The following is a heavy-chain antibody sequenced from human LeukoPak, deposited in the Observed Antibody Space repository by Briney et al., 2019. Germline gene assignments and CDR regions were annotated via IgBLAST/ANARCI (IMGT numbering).Heavy chain of an antibody. V-gene: IGHV3-30*03. Sequence: GRSLRLSCAASGVTFSSYGMHWVRQAPGKGLEWVAVISYDGSNKYYADSVKGRFTISRDNSKNTLYLQMNSLRAEDTAVYYCARDRPPIVGAPERNSYFDYWGQGTLVTVSS. CDR2: ISYDGSNK. CDR3: ARDRPPIVGAPERNSYFDY. CDR1: GVTFSSYG. J-gene: IGHJ4*02. D-gene: IGHD1-26*01.